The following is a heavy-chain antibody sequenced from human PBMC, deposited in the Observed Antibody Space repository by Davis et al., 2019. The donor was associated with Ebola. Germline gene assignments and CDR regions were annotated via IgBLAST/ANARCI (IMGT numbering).Heavy chain of an antibody. CDR3: TTGQYSAARGY. CDR2: IIPIFGTA. J-gene: IGHJ4*02. Sequence: AASVKVSCKASGYTFSNYVVNWVRQAPGQGLEWMGGIIPIFGTANYAQKFQGRVTITADESTSTAYMELSNLKTEDTAVYYCTTGQYSAARGYWGQGTLVTVSS. V-gene: IGHV1-69*13. CDR1: GYTFSNYV. D-gene: IGHD6-6*01.